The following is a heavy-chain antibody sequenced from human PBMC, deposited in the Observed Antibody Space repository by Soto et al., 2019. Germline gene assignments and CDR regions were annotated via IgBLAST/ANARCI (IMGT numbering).Heavy chain of an antibody. D-gene: IGHD7-27*01. CDR1: GGSISSGGYY. CDR3: ARDLTGNYGMDV. V-gene: IGHV4-31*03. J-gene: IGHJ6*02. Sequence: LSLTCTVSGGSISSGGYYWSWIRQHPGKGLEWIGYIYYSGSTYYNPSLKSRVTISVDTSKNQFSLKLSSVTAADTAVYYCARDLTGNYGMDVWGQGTTVTVSS. CDR2: IYYSGST.